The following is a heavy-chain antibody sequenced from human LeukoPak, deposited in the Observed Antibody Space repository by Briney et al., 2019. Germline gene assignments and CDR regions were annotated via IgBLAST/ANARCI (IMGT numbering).Heavy chain of an antibody. CDR1: GYTFTSYG. D-gene: IGHD3-10*01. V-gene: IGHV1-18*01. CDR3: AFSSYYYGSGSYYTDAFDI. CDR2: ISAYNGNT. Sequence: ASVKVSCKASGYTFTSYGISWVRQAPGQGLEWMGWISAYNGNTNYAQKLQGRVIMTTDASTSIAYMELRSLRSDDTAVYYCAFSSYYYGSGSYYTDAFDIWGQGTMVTVSS. J-gene: IGHJ3*02.